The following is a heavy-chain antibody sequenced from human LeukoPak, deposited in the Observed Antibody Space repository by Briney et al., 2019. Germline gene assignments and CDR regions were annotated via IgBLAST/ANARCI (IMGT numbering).Heavy chain of an antibody. D-gene: IGHD3-22*01. CDR3: AKRDHYDNSGHASLFDQ. CDR2: ITGNGEST. V-gene: IGHV3-23*01. CDR1: GFTFSGYA. Sequence: GGSLRLSCVASGFTFSGYAMSWVRQAPGKGLQWVTGITGNGESTYYIDSVKGRFTISRDNSKNTLYVQMNNLRAEDTALYYCAKRDHYDNSGHASLFDQWGQGTLVTVSS. J-gene: IGHJ4*02.